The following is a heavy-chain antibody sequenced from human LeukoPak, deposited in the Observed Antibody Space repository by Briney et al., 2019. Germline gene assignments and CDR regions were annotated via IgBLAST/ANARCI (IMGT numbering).Heavy chain of an antibody. V-gene: IGHV3-21*01. Sequence: GGSLRLSCAASGFTFSSYSMNWVRQAPGKGLEWVSSISSSSSYIYCADSVKGRFTISRDNAKNSLYLQMNSLRAEDTVVYYCAREDIVATFDYWGQGTLVTVSS. CDR1: GFTFSSYS. CDR2: ISSSSSYI. D-gene: IGHD5-12*01. CDR3: AREDIVATFDY. J-gene: IGHJ4*02.